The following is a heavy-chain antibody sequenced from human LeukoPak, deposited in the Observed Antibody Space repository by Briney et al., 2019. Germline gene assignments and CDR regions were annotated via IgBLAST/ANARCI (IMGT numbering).Heavy chain of an antibody. CDR3: ARVTVYYGSGSPYYYYYGMDV. Sequence: PSETLSLTCAVYGGSFSGYYWSWIRQPPGKGLEWIGEINHSGSTNYNPSLRSRVTISVDTSKNQFSLKLSSVTAADTAVYYCARVTVYYGSGSPYYYYYGMDVWGQGTTVTVSS. CDR1: GGSFSGYY. J-gene: IGHJ6*02. CDR2: INHSGST. V-gene: IGHV4-34*01. D-gene: IGHD3-10*01.